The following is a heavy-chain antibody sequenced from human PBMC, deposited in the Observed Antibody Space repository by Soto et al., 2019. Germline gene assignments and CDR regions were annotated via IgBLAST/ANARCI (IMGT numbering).Heavy chain of an antibody. CDR2: ISYDGSNK. Sequence: PGGSLRLSCAASGSTFSSYGMHWVRQAPGKGLEWVAVISYDGSNKYYADSVKGRFTIARDNSKNTLFLHMSSLRAEDTAVYYCVKDGSSGWPYYYGLDVWGQGTSVTVSS. CDR1: GSTFSSYG. V-gene: IGHV3-30*18. D-gene: IGHD6-19*01. J-gene: IGHJ6*02. CDR3: VKDGSSGWPYYYGLDV.